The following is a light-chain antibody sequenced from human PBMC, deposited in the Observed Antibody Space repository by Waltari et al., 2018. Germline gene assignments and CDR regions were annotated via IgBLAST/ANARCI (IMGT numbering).Light chain of an antibody. CDR2: AAS. Sequence: DIQLTQSPSSLYESVGNRVTFHCRASQHVGTYLNWSQQQPGKAPKLLIYAASSLNTGVPSRFSGSGSGTEFSLTISSLQPEDFATYYCQQGYNSPPTFGQGTKLESK. CDR3: QQGYNSPPT. V-gene: IGKV1-39*01. CDR1: QHVGTY. J-gene: IGKJ2*01.